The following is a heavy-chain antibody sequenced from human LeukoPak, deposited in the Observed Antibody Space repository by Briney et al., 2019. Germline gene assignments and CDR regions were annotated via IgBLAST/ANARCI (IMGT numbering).Heavy chain of an antibody. CDR3: ARVRHGYSYGLVDY. Sequence: SETLSLTCTVSGYSISSGYYWGWIRQPPGKGLEWIGYIYYSGSTNYNPSLKSRVTISVDTSKNQLSLKVSSVTAADTAVYYCARVRHGYSYGLVDYWGQGTLVTVSS. CDR1: GYSISSGYY. CDR2: IYYSGST. V-gene: IGHV4-38-2*02. J-gene: IGHJ4*02. D-gene: IGHD5-18*01.